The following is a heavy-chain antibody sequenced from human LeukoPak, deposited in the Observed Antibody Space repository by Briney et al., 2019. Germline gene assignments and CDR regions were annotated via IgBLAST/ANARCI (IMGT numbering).Heavy chain of an antibody. Sequence: SVKVSCKGSGGTFSSYTISLERQAPGQGLEWMGGIIPIFGTANYAQKFQGRVTITADESTSTAYMELSSLRSEDTAVYYCARELGWPWKVFYYWGQGTLVTVSS. J-gene: IGHJ4*02. CDR2: IIPIFGTA. CDR3: ARELGWPWKVFYY. V-gene: IGHV1-69*13. CDR1: GGTFSSYT. D-gene: IGHD1-1*01.